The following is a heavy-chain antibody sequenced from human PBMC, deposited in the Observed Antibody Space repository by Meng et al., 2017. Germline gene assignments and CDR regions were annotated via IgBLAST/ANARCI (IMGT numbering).Heavy chain of an antibody. CDR3: TRDPLSGWYIPDAFDI. CDR2: IRSKAYGGTT. CDR1: GSTFGDYA. D-gene: IGHD6-19*01. Sequence: GGSLRPSCTVSGSTFGDYATSWVRQAPGKGLEWVGFIRSKAYGGTTGYAASVKGRFTISRDESKSIAYLQMNSLKTEDTAVYYCTRDPLSGWYIPDAFDIWGQGTMVTVSS. V-gene: IGHV3-49*04. J-gene: IGHJ3*02.